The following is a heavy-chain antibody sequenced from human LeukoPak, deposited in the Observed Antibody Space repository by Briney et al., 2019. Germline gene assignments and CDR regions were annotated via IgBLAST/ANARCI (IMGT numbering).Heavy chain of an antibody. V-gene: IGHV1-24*01. CDR3: ATEGWGFSHYFDY. Sequence: GASVKVSCKVSGYTLIEISIHWVRQAPGKGLEWMGGFDPEDGETIYAQKFQGRVTMTEDTSTDTAYMELSSLRSEDTAVYYCATEGWGFSHYFDYWGQGTLVTVSS. CDR2: FDPEDGET. CDR1: GYTLIEIS. D-gene: IGHD7-27*01. J-gene: IGHJ4*02.